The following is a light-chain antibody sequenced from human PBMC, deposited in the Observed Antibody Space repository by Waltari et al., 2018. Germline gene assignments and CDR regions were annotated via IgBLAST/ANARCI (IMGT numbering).Light chain of an antibody. CDR3: YAAADNNLGV. CDR1: VLANKY. V-gene: IGLV3-27*01. CDR2: RDT. J-gene: IGLJ2*01. Sequence: SFELTQTSSFSVSPGQKVRLSCSGDVLANKYARWFQQKPGQAPVLRIFRDTERPWGIPERFSGSSTGTTATLIIRGAQVEDEGDYYCYAAADNNLGVFGGGTKVTVL.